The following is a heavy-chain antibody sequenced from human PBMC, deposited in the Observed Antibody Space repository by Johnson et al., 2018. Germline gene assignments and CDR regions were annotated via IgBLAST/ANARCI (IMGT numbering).Heavy chain of an antibody. V-gene: IGHV3-30*03. D-gene: IGHD4-11*01. Sequence: VQLVESGGGVVQPGRSLRLSCAASGFTFNSYGMPWVRQAPGQGLEWVAVISYDGSNRFYADSVKGRFTISRDNSKNTLYLQMNSLKTEDTAVYYGTTDLADSNYYYYYGMDVWGQGTTVTVSS. CDR2: ISYDGSNR. CDR3: TTDLADSNYYYYYGMDV. CDR1: GFTFNSYG. J-gene: IGHJ6*02.